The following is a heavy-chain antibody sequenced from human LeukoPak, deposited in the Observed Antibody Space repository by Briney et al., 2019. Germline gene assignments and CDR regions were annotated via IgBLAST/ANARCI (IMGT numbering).Heavy chain of an antibody. V-gene: IGHV4-39*01. Sequence: SETLSLTCTVSGGSIRSTVHYWAWIRQSPGKGLEWIGSSDYSGGTTYNPSLKSRVTVSVDTSKNQFSLKLTSVTAADTAVYNCATVFGDFRTDYCGQGTLVTVSS. CDR1: GGSIRSTVHY. J-gene: IGHJ4*02. CDR3: ATVFGDFRTDY. D-gene: IGHD4-17*01. CDR2: SDYSGGT.